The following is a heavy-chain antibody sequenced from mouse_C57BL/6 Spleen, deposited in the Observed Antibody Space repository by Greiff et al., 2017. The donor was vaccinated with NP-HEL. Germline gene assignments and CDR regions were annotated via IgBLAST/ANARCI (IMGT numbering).Heavy chain of an antibody. V-gene: IGHV1-50*01. CDR1: GYTFTSYW. Sequence: QVQLQQPGAELVKPWASVKLSCTASGYTFTSYWMRWVKLRPRPGLEWIGEIDPSDSDTNYNQKFMGKATLTVDTSSSTAYMQLSSVTSEDSAVYYCAREGVVREDAMDYWGQGASVTVS. CDR2: IDPSDSDT. CDR3: AREGVVREDAMDY. J-gene: IGHJ4*01. D-gene: IGHD1-1*01.